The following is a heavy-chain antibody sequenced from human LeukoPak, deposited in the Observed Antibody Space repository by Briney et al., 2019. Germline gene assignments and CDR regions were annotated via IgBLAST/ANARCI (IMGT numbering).Heavy chain of an antibody. CDR3: AKGRVVAGSKSLTYHWFDP. Sequence: ASVKVSFKASGYAFTGYYIHWVRQAPGQGLEWMGWINPNSGGTKYSQKFQGRVTITRDTSITTAYMGLSRLRSDDTAVYYCAKGRVVAGSKSLTYHWFDPWGQGTLVTVSS. D-gene: IGHD6-19*01. V-gene: IGHV1-2*02. J-gene: IGHJ5*02. CDR2: INPNSGGT. CDR1: GYAFTGYY.